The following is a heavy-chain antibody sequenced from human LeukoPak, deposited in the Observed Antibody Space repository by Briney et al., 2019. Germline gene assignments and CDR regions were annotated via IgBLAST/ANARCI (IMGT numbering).Heavy chain of an antibody. J-gene: IGHJ4*02. V-gene: IGHV1-2*02. CDR2: INPNSGGT. Sequence: ASVKVSCKASGYTFTGYYMHWVRQAPGQGLEWMGWINPNSGGTNYAQKFQGRVTMTRDTSISTAYMEPSRLRSDDTAVYYCARVSENYDYVWGSYRITPNYFDYWGQGTLVTVSS. D-gene: IGHD3-16*02. CDR3: ARVSENYDYVWGSYRITPNYFDY. CDR1: GYTFTGYY.